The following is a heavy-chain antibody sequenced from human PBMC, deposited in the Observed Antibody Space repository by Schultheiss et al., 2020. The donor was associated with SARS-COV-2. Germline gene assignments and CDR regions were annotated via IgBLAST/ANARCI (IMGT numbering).Heavy chain of an antibody. CDR1: GFTFDDYA. J-gene: IGHJ4*02. CDR3: ARLNAQTDN. Sequence: GGSLRLSCAASGFTFDDYAMHWVRQAPGKGLEWVGRTRNKANSYTTEYAASVKGIFTISRDDSKNTLYLQMNSLKTEDTAVYYCARLNAQTDNWGQGTLVTVSS. CDR2: TRNKANSYTT. V-gene: IGHV3-72*01. D-gene: IGHD1-1*01.